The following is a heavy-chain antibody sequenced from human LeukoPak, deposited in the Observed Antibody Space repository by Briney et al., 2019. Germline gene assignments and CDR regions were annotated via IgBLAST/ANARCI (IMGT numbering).Heavy chain of an antibody. D-gene: IGHD6-13*01. CDR1: GFTFSSYA. Sequence: GGSLRLSCAASGFTFSSYAMSWVRQAPGKGLEWVSAISGSGGGTYYADSVKGRFTISRDNSKNTLYLQMNSLRAEDMAVYYCAKDRSDSSSWYCVDVWGQGTTVTVSS. V-gene: IGHV3-23*01. CDR2: ISGSGGGT. CDR3: AKDRSDSSSWYCVDV. J-gene: IGHJ6*02.